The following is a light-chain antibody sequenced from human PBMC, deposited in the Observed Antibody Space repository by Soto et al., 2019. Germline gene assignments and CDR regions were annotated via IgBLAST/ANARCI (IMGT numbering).Light chain of an antibody. CDR2: ATS. V-gene: IGKV1-27*01. CDR3: QKHNSAPLF. CDR1: QGINHY. Sequence: DIQMTQSPSSLSASVGDIVTITCRASQGINHYLAWFQQKPGKVPKLLIYATSTLQSGVPSRFSGSGFGTDFTLTISSLQPEDVATYYCQKHNSAPLFFGPGTKVEIK. J-gene: IGKJ3*01.